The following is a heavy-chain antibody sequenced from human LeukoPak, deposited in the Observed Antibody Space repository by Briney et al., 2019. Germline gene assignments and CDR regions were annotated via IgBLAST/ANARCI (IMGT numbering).Heavy chain of an antibody. CDR2: ISYDGSNK. D-gene: IGHD1-14*01. V-gene: IGHV3-30*18. Sequence: GGSLRLSCAASGFTFSSYGMHWVRQAPGKGLEWVAVISYDGSNKYYADSVKGRFTISRDNSKNTLYLQMNSLRAEDTAVYYCAKSVLTIDYYYYGMDVWGQGTTVTVSS. J-gene: IGHJ6*02. CDR1: GFTFSSYG. CDR3: AKSVLTIDYYYYGMDV.